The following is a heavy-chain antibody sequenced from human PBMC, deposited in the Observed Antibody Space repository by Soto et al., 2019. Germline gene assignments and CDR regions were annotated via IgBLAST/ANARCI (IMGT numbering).Heavy chain of an antibody. CDR1: GFTFSSYA. J-gene: IGHJ4*02. CDR2: ISGSGGST. V-gene: IGHV3-23*01. CDR3: AKAVWFGESRIDY. Sequence: EVQLLESGGGLVQPGGSLRLSCAASGFTFSSYAMSWVRQAPGKGLEWVSAISGSGGSTYYEDSVKGRFTISRDNSKNTQYLQMNSLRTEDTAVYYCAKAVWFGESRIDYWGQGTLVTVSS. D-gene: IGHD3-10*01.